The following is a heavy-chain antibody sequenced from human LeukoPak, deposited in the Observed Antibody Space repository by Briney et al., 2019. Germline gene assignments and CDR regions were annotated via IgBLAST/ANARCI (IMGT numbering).Heavy chain of an antibody. Sequence: PGGSLRLSCAASGFTLSSYSMNWVRQAPGKGLEWVSYISGSSTYIYYADSVKGRFTISRDNAKNSLYLQMNSLRAEDTAVYYCARGYYSDSSDAFDIWRLGTMVTVSS. CDR1: GFTLSSYS. CDR2: ISGSSTYI. V-gene: IGHV3-21*01. D-gene: IGHD3-22*01. CDR3: ARGYYSDSSDAFDI. J-gene: IGHJ3*02.